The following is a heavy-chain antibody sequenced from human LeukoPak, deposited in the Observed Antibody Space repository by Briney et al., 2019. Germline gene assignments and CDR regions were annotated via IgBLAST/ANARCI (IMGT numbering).Heavy chain of an antibody. CDR1: GFTFSSFG. V-gene: IGHV3-48*04. CDR3: ARVPQLVRYFDY. Sequence: GGSLRLSCAASGFTFSSFGMHWVRQAPGKGLEWVSYISSSGSTTYYADSVKGRFTISRDDAKNSLYLQMNSLRGEDTAVYYCARVPQLVRYFDYWGQGTLVTVSS. CDR2: ISSSGSTT. D-gene: IGHD6-13*01. J-gene: IGHJ4*02.